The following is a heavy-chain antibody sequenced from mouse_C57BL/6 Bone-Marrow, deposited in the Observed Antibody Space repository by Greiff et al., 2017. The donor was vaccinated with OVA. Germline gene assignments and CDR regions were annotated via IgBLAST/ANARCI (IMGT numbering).Heavy chain of an antibody. V-gene: IGHV1-18*01. CDR2: INPNNGGT. J-gene: IGHJ1*03. CDR3: AREYWYFDV. Sequence: EVKLQESEPELVKPGASVKIPCKASGYTFTDYNMDWVKQSHGKSLEWIGDINPNNGGTIYNQKFKGKATLTVDKSSSTAYMELRSLTSEDTAVYYCAREYWYFDVWGTGTTVTVSS. CDR1: GYTFTDYN.